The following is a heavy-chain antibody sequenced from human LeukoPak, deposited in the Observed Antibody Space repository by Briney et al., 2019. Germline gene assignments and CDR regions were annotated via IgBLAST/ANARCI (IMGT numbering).Heavy chain of an antibody. V-gene: IGHV3-74*03. CDR3: ARESGRSYYLNY. CDR2: INNDGSST. CDR1: GFAFISYW. J-gene: IGHJ4*02. D-gene: IGHD1-26*01. Sequence: GGSLRLSCAASGFAFISYWMHWVRQAPGKGLVWVARINNDGSSTTYADSVKGRFTISRDNAKNTVYLHMNSLRAEDTAVYYCARESGRSYYLNYWGQGNLVTVSS.